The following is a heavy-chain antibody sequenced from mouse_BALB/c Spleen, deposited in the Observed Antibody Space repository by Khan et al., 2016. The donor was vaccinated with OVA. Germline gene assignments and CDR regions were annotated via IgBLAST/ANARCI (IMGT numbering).Heavy chain of an antibody. V-gene: IGHV1-18*01. Sequence: EVQLQQSGPDLVKPGASVKISCKTSGYSFTGYYIHWVKQSQGKSLEWIGRVNPNNGGTTYNQKFKGKAILTVEKSSSTAYMEISSLTSEDSAVYYCGRICIITVEGFAYGGQGTLGTVSA. CDR1: GYSFTGYY. D-gene: IGHD1-1*01. CDR2: VNPNNGGT. J-gene: IGHJ3*01. CDR3: GRICIITVEGFAY.